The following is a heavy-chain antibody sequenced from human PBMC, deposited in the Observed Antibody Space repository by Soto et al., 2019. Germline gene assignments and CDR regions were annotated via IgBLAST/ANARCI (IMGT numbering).Heavy chain of an antibody. Sequence: QVQLVESGGGVVQPGRSLRLSCAASGFTFSTYAMDWVRQAPGKGLEWVALISADGSNQHYADSVKGRFTISRDNSKNTLYLQMNSLTVEDTALYHCARDTIGSSWLPLPHGGQGILVTVSS. D-gene: IGHD6-13*01. CDR1: GFTFSTYA. CDR3: ARDTIGSSWLPLPH. V-gene: IGHV3-30-3*01. J-gene: IGHJ4*02. CDR2: ISADGSNQ.